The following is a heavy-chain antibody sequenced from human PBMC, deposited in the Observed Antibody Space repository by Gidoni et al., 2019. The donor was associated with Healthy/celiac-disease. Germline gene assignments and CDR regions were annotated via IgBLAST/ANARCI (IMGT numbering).Heavy chain of an antibody. CDR2: ISSSSLSI. CDR1: GFTFSSYS. V-gene: IGHV3-21*01. D-gene: IGHD6-19*01. J-gene: IGHJ4*02. Sequence: EVQLVESGGGLVKPGGSLRPSCAASGFTFSSYSMNWVRHAPGKGLAWVSSISSSSLSIYYAASGKVRFTISRDNAKHSLYLPMTSLRADDTAVYYCSRDLAAAGTPEGPDYWGQGTLVTVSS. CDR3: SRDLAAAGTPEGPDY.